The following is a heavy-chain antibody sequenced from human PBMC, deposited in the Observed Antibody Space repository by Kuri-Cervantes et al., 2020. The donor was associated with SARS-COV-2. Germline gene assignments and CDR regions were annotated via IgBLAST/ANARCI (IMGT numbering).Heavy chain of an antibody. Sequence: GSLRLSCTVSGGSISTYYWSWIRQPPGKGLEWIGYLYYSGSTNYNPSLKSRVTISLDTSKNQFSLKLSSVTAADTAVYYCARREYWYFDLWGRGTLVTVSS. V-gene: IGHV4-59*01. CDR1: GGSISTYY. CDR3: ARREYWYFDL. J-gene: IGHJ2*01. D-gene: IGHD1-26*01. CDR2: LYYSGST.